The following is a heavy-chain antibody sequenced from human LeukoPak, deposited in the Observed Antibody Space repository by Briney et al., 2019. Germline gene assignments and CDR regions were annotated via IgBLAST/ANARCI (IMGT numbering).Heavy chain of an antibody. CDR1: GYTFTDYY. Sequence: GASVKVSCKASGYTFTDYYIHWVRQAPGQGPEFMGWINTKSGDTNYAQKFQGRVTMTRDTSISTAYMELRSLRSDDTAVYYCARGTSSSSWYDPIAYFDYWGQGTLVTVSS. J-gene: IGHJ4*02. CDR2: INTKSGDT. D-gene: IGHD6-13*01. CDR3: ARGTSSSSWYDPIAYFDY. V-gene: IGHV1-2*02.